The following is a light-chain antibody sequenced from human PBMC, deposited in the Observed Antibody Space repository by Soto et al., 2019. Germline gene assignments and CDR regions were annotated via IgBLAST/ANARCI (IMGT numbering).Light chain of an antibody. CDR2: AAS. V-gene: IGKV1-12*01. J-gene: IGKJ5*01. CDR3: QHYGSSPPSIT. CDR1: QGISSW. Sequence: DIQMTQSPSSVSASVGDRVTITCRASQGISSWLAWYQQKPGKAPKLLIYAASSRATGIPDRFSGSGSGTDFHFTISRLEPEDFAVYYCQHYGSSPPSITFGQGTRLEI.